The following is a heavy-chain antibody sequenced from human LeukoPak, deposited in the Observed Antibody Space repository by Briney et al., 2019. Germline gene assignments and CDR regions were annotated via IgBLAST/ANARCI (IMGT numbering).Heavy chain of an antibody. CDR3: ARGRDCSSTSCYGAPSYYYYYMDV. J-gene: IGHJ6*03. D-gene: IGHD2-2*01. CDR1: GGTFSSYA. V-gene: IGHV1-69*13. CDR2: IIPIFGTA. Sequence: GASVKVSCKASGGTFSSYAISWVRQARGQGLEWMGGIIPIFGTANYAQKFQGRVTITADESTSTAYMELSSLRSEDTAVYYCARGRDCSSTSCYGAPSYYYYYMDVWGKGTTVTISS.